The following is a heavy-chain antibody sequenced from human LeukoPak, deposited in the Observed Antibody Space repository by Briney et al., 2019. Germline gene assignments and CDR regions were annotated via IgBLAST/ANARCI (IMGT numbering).Heavy chain of an antibody. Sequence: LSLTCTVSGYSISSGYDWGWMRQAPGKGLEWVSYISSSGSTIYYADSVKGRFTISRDNAKNSLYLQMNSLRAEDTAVYYCAELGITMIGGVWGKGTTVTISS. CDR1: GYSISSGYD. CDR2: ISSSGSTI. CDR3: AELGITMIGGV. D-gene: IGHD3-10*02. V-gene: IGHV3-11*04. J-gene: IGHJ6*04.